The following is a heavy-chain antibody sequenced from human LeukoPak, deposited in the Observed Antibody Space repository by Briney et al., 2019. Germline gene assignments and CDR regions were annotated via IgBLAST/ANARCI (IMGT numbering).Heavy chain of an antibody. CDR1: GFTFSSYS. D-gene: IGHD3-10*01. CDR3: ARNYGSGSYLDYYYGMDV. CDR2: ISSSSSYI. Sequence: GGSLRLSCAASGFTFSSYSMNWVRQAPGKGLEWVSSISSSSSYIYYAGSVKGRFTISRDNAKNSLYLQMNSLRAEDTAVYYCARNYGSGSYLDYYYGMDVWGKGITVTVSS. V-gene: IGHV3-21*01. J-gene: IGHJ6*04.